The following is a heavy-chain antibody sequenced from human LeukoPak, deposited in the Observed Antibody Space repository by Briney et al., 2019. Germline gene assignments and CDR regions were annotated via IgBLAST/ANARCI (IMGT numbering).Heavy chain of an antibody. CDR1: GGSISSYY. CDR3: ARGRVYSYGYHFDY. Sequence: SETLSLTCTVSGGSISSYYWSWIRQPAGKGLEGIGRIYTSGSTNYNPSLKSRVTMSVDTSKNQFSLKLSSVTAADTAVYYCARGRVYSYGYHFDYWGQGTLVTVSS. J-gene: IGHJ4*02. D-gene: IGHD5-18*01. V-gene: IGHV4-4*07. CDR2: IYTSGST.